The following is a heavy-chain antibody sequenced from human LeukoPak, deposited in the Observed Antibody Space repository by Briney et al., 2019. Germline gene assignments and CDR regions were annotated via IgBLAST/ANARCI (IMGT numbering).Heavy chain of an antibody. Sequence: GGSLRLSCAASGFTFSSYEMNWVRQAPGKGLEWVSYISSSGSTIYYADSVKGRFTISRDNAKNSLYLQMNSLRAEDTAVYYCVRGAYCSSTSCPTGYYGMDVWGQGTTVTVSS. J-gene: IGHJ6*02. D-gene: IGHD2-2*01. V-gene: IGHV3-48*03. CDR1: GFTFSSYE. CDR2: ISSSGSTI. CDR3: VRGAYCSSTSCPTGYYGMDV.